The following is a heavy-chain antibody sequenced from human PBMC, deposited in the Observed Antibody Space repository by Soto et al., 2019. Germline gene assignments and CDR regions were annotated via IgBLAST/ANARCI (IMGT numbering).Heavy chain of an antibody. Sequence: PGESLKISCKGSGYRFTSYWIAWVRQMPGKGLECMGIINPDDSDTRYSPSFQGQVTISADKSINTAYLQWSSLKASDTAIYYCARPFDTSGWYDSWGQGTLVTSPQ. J-gene: IGHJ5*01. D-gene: IGHD6-19*01. CDR1: GYRFTSYW. CDR3: ARPFDTSGWYDS. V-gene: IGHV5-51*01. CDR2: INPDDSDT.